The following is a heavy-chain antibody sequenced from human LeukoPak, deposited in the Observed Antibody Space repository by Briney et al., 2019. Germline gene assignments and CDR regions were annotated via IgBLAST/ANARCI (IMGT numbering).Heavy chain of an antibody. CDR2: ISYDGNSK. CDR1: GFTFSSYG. CDR3: AKDRYYGSGSYFAYYFDY. J-gene: IGHJ4*02. D-gene: IGHD3-10*01. V-gene: IGHV3-33*05. Sequence: PGGSLRLSCAASGFTFSSYGIHWVRQAPGKGLEWVAFISYDGNSKYYPDSVKGRFTVSRDKSKNTLYLQMNNLRDEDTAVYYCAKDRYYGSGSYFAYYFDYWGQGTLVTVSS.